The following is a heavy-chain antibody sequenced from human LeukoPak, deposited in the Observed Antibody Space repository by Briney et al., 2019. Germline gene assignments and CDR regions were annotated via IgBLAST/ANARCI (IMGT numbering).Heavy chain of an antibody. CDR3: ARHRQAAAGLFDY. CDR1: GYSFTSYW. Sequence: GESLKISCKGSGYSFTSYWISCVRQMPGKGLEWMGRIDPSDSYTNYSPSFQGHVTISADKSISTAYLQWSSLKASDTAMYYCARHRQAAAGLFDYRGQGTLVTVSS. CDR2: IDPSDSYT. J-gene: IGHJ4*02. V-gene: IGHV5-10-1*01. D-gene: IGHD6-13*01.